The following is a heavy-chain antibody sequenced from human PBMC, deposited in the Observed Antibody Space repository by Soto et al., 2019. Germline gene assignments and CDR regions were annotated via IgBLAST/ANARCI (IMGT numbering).Heavy chain of an antibody. CDR3: TTPGGYSAWYYY. V-gene: IGHV3-15*01. D-gene: IGHD6-19*01. CDR1: GFTFSNAW. Sequence: NPGGSLRLSCAASGFTFSNAWMSWVRQAPGKGLEWVGRIRSKTDGGTTDYAAPVQGRFTISRDDSKNTLYLQMNSLKTEDTAVYYCTTPGGYSAWYYYWGQGTLVTVSS. CDR2: IRSKTDGGTT. J-gene: IGHJ4*02.